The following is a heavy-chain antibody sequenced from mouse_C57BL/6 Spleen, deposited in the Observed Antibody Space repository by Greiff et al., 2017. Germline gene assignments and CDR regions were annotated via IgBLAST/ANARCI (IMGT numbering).Heavy chain of an antibody. Sequence: VQLQQPGAELVKPGASVKLSCKASGYTFTSYWMHWVKQRPGQGLEWIGMIHPNSGSTNYNAKFKSKATLTVDKSSSTAYMQLSSLTSEDSAVYYCANYYGSREAMDYWGQGTSVTVSS. V-gene: IGHV1-64*01. CDR3: ANYYGSREAMDY. CDR1: GYTFTSYW. CDR2: IHPNSGST. D-gene: IGHD1-1*01. J-gene: IGHJ4*01.